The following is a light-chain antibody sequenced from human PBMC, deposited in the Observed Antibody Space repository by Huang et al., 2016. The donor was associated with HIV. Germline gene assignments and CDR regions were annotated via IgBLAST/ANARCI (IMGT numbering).Light chain of an antibody. CDR3: MQGIHHPYT. V-gene: IGKV2-29*02. J-gene: IGKJ2*01. Sequence: DIVMTQTPLSLSVTPGQPASISCKSSQSLLHSDGKTHLSWYLQKPGQSPQLLMYEFSSRFSGVPDRFSGSGSGTGFTLKISRAEAEDVGVYYCMQGIHHPYTFGQGTKLEI. CDR2: EFS. CDR1: QSLLHSDGKTH.